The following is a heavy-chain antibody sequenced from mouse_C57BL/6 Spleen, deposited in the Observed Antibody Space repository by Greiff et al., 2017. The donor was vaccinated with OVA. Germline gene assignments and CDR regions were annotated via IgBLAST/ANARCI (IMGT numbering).Heavy chain of an antibody. CDR3: ARGDGSSSFAY. J-gene: IGHJ3*01. Sequence: QVQLQQPGAELVMPGASVKLSCKASGYTFTSYWMPWVKQRPGQGLEWIGEIDPSDSYTNYNQKFKGKSTLTVDKSTSTAYMQLSSLTSEDSAVYDCARGDGSSSFAYWGQGTLVTVSA. D-gene: IGHD1-1*01. CDR1: GYTFTSYW. V-gene: IGHV1-69*01. CDR2: IDPSDSYT.